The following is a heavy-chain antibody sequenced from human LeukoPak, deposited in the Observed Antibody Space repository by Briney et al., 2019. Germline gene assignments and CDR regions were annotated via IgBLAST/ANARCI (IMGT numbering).Heavy chain of an antibody. CDR3: ARDRVGRSYKRFDY. J-gene: IGHJ4*02. Sequence: GGSLRLSCAASGFTFSTYSMNWVRQAPGKGLEWVSYISSSGSGIYYADSVKGRFTISRDNAKNSLYLQMNSLRAEDTAVYFCARDRVGRSYKRFDYWGQGTLVTVSS. CDR1: GFTFSTYS. V-gene: IGHV3-48*04. CDR2: ISSSGSGI. D-gene: IGHD1-26*01.